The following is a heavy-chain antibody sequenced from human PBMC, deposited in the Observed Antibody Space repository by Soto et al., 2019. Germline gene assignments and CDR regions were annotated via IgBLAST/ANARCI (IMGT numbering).Heavy chain of an antibody. D-gene: IGHD4-17*01. J-gene: IGHJ6*02. CDR3: AKDIREADYGGNYYYYCMDV. V-gene: IGHV3-23*01. CDR1: GFTFSSYA. CDR2: ISGSGSST. Sequence: GGSLRLSCAASGFTFSSYAMSWVRQAPGKGLEWVSAISGSGSSTYYADSVKGRFTISRDNSKNTLYLQMNSLRAEDTAVYYCAKDIREADYGGNYYYYCMDVWGQGTTVTVSS.